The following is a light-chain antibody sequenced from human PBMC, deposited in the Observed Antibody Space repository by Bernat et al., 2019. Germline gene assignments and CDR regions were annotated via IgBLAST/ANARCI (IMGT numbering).Light chain of an antibody. J-gene: IGKJ2*01. Sequence: EIVMTQSPATLSVSPGERATLSCRASQSVSSNLAWYQQKPGQAPRLLIYGASTRATGIPARFSGSGSGTEFTLTIRSLQSEDFAVYYCQQYNNWLMYTFGQRTKLAIK. CDR3: QQYNNWLMYT. V-gene: IGKV3-15*01. CDR1: QSVSSN. CDR2: GAS.